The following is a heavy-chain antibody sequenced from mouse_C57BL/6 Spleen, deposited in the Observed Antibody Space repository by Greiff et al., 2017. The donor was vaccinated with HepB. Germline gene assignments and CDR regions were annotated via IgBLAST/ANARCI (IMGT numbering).Heavy chain of an antibody. CDR2: IRLKSDNYAT. CDR1: GFTFSNYW. V-gene: IGHV6-3*01. Sequence: EVNLVESGGGLVQPGGSMKLSCVASGFTFSNYWMNWVRQSPEKGLEWVAQIRLKSDNYATHYAESVKGRFTISRDDSKSSVYLQMNNLRAEDTGIYYCAGTPTYWYFDVWGTGTTVTVSS. CDR3: AGTPTYWYFDV. J-gene: IGHJ1*03.